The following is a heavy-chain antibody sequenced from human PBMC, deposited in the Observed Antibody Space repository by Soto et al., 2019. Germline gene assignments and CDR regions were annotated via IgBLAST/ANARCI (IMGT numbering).Heavy chain of an antibody. V-gene: IGHV4-4*02. J-gene: IGHJ5*02. CDR3: ARTSGGTYSFDP. Sequence: QVQLQESGPGLVKPSGTLSLTCAVSGDSITNNNWGTWLRQSPGKGLEWIGEMHHGGNPDYNPSLRSRVTISVDKSKNQFSLHLSSVTAADSAVYYCARTSGGTYSFDPWGQGTLVTVSS. CDR1: GDSITNNNW. D-gene: IGHD3-10*01. CDR2: MHHGGNP.